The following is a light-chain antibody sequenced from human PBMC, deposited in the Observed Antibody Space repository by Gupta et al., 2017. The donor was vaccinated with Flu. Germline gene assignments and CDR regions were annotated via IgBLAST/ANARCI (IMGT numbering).Light chain of an antibody. V-gene: IGLV1-51*01. CDR2: DND. CDR3: PTWGSGVSSLV. J-gene: IGLJ3*02. Sequence: QSVLPQPPSVSAAPGQNVTIFCSGSSPNIGHNYVSWYRQHPGAAPTLLMYDNDQRPSGIPDRISGSNSDTSATLAITDLQTGDEADYYCPTWGSGVSSLVFGGGTKLTVL. CDR1: SPNIGHNY.